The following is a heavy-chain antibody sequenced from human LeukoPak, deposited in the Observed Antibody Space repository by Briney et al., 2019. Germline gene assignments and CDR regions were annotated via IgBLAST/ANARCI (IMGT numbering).Heavy chain of an antibody. V-gene: IGHV4-34*01. CDR1: GGSFSAYY. D-gene: IGHD1-1*01. J-gene: IGHJ4*03. CDR3: ARGPTISETGYFDY. CDR2: VNHRGDT. Sequence: SETLSLTCAVYGGSFSAYYWSWIRQSPGKGLQWMAEVNHRGDTNYNASVKGRVTISVDTSKNQFSLKVTSLTAADTAVYYCARGPTISETGYFDYWGQGTLVTVSS.